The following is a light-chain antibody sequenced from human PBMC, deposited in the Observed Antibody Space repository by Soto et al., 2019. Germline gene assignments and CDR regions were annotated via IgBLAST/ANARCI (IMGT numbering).Light chain of an antibody. CDR1: SSDVGGYNY. J-gene: IGLJ3*02. Sequence: QSALTQPASVSGSPGQSITISCTGTSSDVGGYNYVSWYQQHPGKAPKLMIYEVSKRPSGVPDRVSGSKSGNMASLNVSGLQAEDEADYYCNSYAGSNNWGFGGGTKLTVL. CDR3: NSYAGSNNWG. V-gene: IGLV2-8*01. CDR2: EVS.